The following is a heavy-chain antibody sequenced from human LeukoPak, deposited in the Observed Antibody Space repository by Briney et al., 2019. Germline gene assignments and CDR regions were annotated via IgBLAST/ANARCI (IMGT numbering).Heavy chain of an antibody. Sequence: SETLSLTCTVSGGSISNYYWNWIRQPPGKGLEWIGYIYYSGTTNYNPSLKSRVTISVDTSKNQFSLKLSSVTAADTAVYYCARVAYDILTGYSLMGWFDPWGQGTLVTVSS. J-gene: IGHJ5*02. CDR2: IYYSGTT. CDR3: ARVAYDILTGYSLMGWFDP. CDR1: GGSISNYY. V-gene: IGHV4-59*01. D-gene: IGHD3-9*01.